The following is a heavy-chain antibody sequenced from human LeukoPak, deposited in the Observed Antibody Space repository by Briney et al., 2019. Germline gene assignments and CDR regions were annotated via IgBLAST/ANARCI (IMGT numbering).Heavy chain of an antibody. CDR2: ISNSGSTI. J-gene: IGHJ4*02. CDR1: GFTFSDYY. D-gene: IGHD5-18*01. CDR3: ARDSRGHTYGSPVDC. V-gene: IGHV3-11*01. Sequence: GGSLRLSCAASGFTFSDYYMSWIRQAPGKGLEWVSYISNSGSTIYYADSVKGRFTISRDNAKNSLYLQMNSLRAEDTALYYCARDSRGHTYGSPVDCWGQGTLVTVSS.